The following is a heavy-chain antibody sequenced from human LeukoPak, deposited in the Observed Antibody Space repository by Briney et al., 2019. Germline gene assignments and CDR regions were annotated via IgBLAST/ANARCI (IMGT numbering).Heavy chain of an antibody. CDR1: GFTFSTYW. CDR2: IKQDGSEK. D-gene: IGHD1-26*01. J-gene: IGHJ4*02. Sequence: PGGSLRLSCAASGFTFSTYWMSWVRQAPGKGLEWVANIKQDGSEKYYVDSVEGRFTISRDNAKNSLYLQMSSLRAEDTAVYYCATTGSGSYYDYWGQGTLVTVSS. V-gene: IGHV3-7*01. CDR3: ATTGSGSYYDY.